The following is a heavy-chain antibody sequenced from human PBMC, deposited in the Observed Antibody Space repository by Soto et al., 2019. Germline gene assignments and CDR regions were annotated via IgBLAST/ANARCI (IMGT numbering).Heavy chain of an antibody. CDR1: GYTFTSYD. CDR3: ARELTSRALDY. D-gene: IGHD3-16*01. V-gene: IGHV1-8*01. CDR2: MNPNSGNT. Sequence: QVQLVQSGAEVKKPGASVKVSCKASGYTFTSYDINWVRQATGQGLEWMGWMNPNSGNTGYAQNVQXYFTMTPNTPIRTAYMERSSLRSEATAVYFCARELTSRALDYWGQGTLVTVSS. J-gene: IGHJ4*02.